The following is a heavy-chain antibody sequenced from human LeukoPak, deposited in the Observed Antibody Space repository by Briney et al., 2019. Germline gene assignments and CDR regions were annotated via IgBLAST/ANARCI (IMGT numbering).Heavy chain of an antibody. V-gene: IGHV1-46*01. Sequence: ASVRVSCKTSPYTFANYYIHWVRQAPGQGLEWLGIINPSGGGTSYAQKFQARFTMTRDPSTSTVYMELSNLIYEDTAVYSCASDYGSGTARFDHWGPGTPVTVSS. D-gene: IGHD3-10*01. CDR3: ASDYGSGTARFDH. CDR1: PYTFANYY. J-gene: IGHJ4*02. CDR2: INPSGGGT.